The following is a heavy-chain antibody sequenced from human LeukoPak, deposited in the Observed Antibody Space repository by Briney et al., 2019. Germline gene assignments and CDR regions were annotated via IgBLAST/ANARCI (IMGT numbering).Heavy chain of an antibody. Sequence: SETLSLTCIVSRGSISGYHWGWIRQPPRKGLEWIGDISYSGITNYIPSLKSRVSMSVDTSKNQFSLRLSSVTAADTAVYFCARRDYSGILPFAFDVWGQGTLVAVSS. J-gene: IGHJ3*01. D-gene: IGHD4-23*01. CDR2: ISYSGIT. V-gene: IGHV4-59*08. CDR1: RGSISGYH. CDR3: ARRDYSGILPFAFDV.